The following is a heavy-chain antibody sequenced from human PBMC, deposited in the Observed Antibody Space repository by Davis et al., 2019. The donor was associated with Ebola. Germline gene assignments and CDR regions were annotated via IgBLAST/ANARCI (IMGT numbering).Heavy chain of an antibody. Sequence: GESLKISCAASGFIFSDYSMNWVRQAPGKGLEWVSSISSLGLSIYYADSVKGRFTISRDNTKIAVYLQMNSLRAEDTAVYYCARESDDGDFDYWGQGTLVTVFS. CDR3: ARESDDGDFDY. V-gene: IGHV3-21*01. D-gene: IGHD1-1*01. J-gene: IGHJ4*02. CDR1: GFIFSDYS. CDR2: ISSLGLSI.